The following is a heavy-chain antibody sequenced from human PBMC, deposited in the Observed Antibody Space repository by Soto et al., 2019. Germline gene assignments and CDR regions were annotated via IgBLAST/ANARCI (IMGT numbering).Heavy chain of an antibody. D-gene: IGHD6-6*01. CDR3: TRHIAAQWDWCDP. Sequence: EVQLVESGGGLVQPGGSLKLSCAASGFTFSGSAMHWVRQASGKGLEWVGRIRSKANSYATAYAASVKGRFTISRYDSKDTAYQQMNSLNTENTAVYYSTRHIAAQWDWCDPWGQGTLVTVSS. CDR1: GFTFSGSA. V-gene: IGHV3-73*01. J-gene: IGHJ5*02. CDR2: IRSKANSYAT.